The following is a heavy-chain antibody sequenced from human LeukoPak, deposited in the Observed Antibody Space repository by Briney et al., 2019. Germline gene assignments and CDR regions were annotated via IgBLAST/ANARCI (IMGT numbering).Heavy chain of an antibody. Sequence: GESLKISCKGSGYSFTSYWIGWVRQMPGKGLEGRGIIYPGDSDTRYSPSFQGQVTISADKSISTAYLQWSSLKASDTAMYYCARQRYSYGPEVDYWGQGTLVTVSS. J-gene: IGHJ4*02. CDR1: GYSFTSYW. CDR2: IYPGDSDT. D-gene: IGHD5-18*01. V-gene: IGHV5-51*01. CDR3: ARQRYSYGPEVDY.